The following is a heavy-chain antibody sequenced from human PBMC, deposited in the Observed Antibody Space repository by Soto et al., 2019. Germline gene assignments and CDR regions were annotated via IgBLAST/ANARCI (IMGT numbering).Heavy chain of an antibody. CDR1: GGSISSGDYY. J-gene: IGHJ4*02. CDR2: IYYSGST. Sequence: SETLSLTCTVSGGSISSGDYYWSWIRQPPGKGLEWIGYIYYSGSTYYNPSLKSRVTISVDMSKNQFSLKLSSVTAADTAVYYCARVALWFGEFRSFDYWGQGTLVTVSS. V-gene: IGHV4-30-4*01. CDR3: ARVALWFGEFRSFDY. D-gene: IGHD3-10*01.